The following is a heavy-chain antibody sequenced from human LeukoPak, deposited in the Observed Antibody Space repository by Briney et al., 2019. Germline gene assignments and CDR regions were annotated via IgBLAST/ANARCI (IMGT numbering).Heavy chain of an antibody. CDR3: VKLGGSHFFYY. CDR1: GFTFSNYW. V-gene: IGHV3-74*01. Sequence: PGGSLRLSCAASGFTFSNYWMHWVRQAPGKGLVWVSHIDDDGSTTTYADSVKGRSTLSRDNAKNTLYLQVNSLRAEDTAVYYCVKLGGSHFFYYWGQGTLVTVSS. D-gene: IGHD3-16*01. CDR2: IDDDGSTT. J-gene: IGHJ4*02.